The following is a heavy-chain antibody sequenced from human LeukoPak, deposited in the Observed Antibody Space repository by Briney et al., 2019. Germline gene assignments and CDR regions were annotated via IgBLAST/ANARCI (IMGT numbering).Heavy chain of an antibody. CDR3: ARERSPRYWYYDILTGSSPGYIPNSYGMDV. J-gene: IGHJ6*04. CDR1: GYTFTGYY. Sequence: ASVKVSCKASGYTFTGYYMHWVRQAPGQGLEWMGWINPNIGGTNYAQKFQGWVTMTRDTSISTAYMELSRLRSDDTAVYYCARERSPRYWYYDILTGSSPGYIPNSYGMDVWGKGITVTVSS. CDR2: INPNIGGT. D-gene: IGHD3-9*01. V-gene: IGHV1-2*04.